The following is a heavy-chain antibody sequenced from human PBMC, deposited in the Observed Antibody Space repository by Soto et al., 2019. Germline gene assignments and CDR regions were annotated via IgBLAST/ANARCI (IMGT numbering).Heavy chain of an antibody. CDR2: IYYSGST. CDR3: ARDGRGSQGERYFDY. CDR1: GGSISSGGYY. D-gene: IGHD1-26*01. V-gene: IGHV4-31*03. Sequence: PSETLSLTCTVSGGSISSGGYYWSWIRQHPGKGLEWIGYIYYSGSTYYNPSLKSRVTISVDTSKNQFSLKLSSVTAADTAVYYCARDGRGSQGERYFDYWGQGTLVTVSS. J-gene: IGHJ4*02.